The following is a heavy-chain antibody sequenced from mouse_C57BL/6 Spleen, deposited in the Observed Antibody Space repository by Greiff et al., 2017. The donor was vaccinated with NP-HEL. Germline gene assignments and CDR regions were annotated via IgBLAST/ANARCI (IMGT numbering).Heavy chain of an antibody. Sequence: VQLQQSGAELVKPGASVKLSCKASGYTFTSYWMQWVKQRPGQGLEWIGEIDPSDSYTNYNQKFTGKATLTVDTSSSTAYMPLSSVTSEDSAVYYCARRRGYDEGMDYWGQGTSVTVSS. CDR3: ARRRGYDEGMDY. V-gene: IGHV1-50*01. CDR1: GYTFTSYW. J-gene: IGHJ4*01. D-gene: IGHD2-2*01. CDR2: IDPSDSYT.